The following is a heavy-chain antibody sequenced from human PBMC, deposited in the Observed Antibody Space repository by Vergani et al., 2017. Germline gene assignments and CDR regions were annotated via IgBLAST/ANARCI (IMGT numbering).Heavy chain of an antibody. V-gene: IGHV3-7*01. CDR1: GFSFSSYW. Sequence: EAQLVESGGDLVQPGGSLRLSCVGSGFSFSSYWVSWVRQAPGKGLEWVANIKQDESEKYYGDYVKGRFTISRDNAKNSVFLQMSSLTVEDTAGYYCARNWTNEGSRDMDVWGKGTKVIVSS. J-gene: IGHJ6*03. D-gene: IGHD1-1*01. CDR2: IKQDESEK. CDR3: ARNWTNEGSRDMDV.